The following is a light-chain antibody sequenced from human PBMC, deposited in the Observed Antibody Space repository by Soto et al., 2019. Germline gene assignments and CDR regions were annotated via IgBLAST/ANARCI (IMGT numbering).Light chain of an antibody. CDR2: DAS. J-gene: IGKJ2*01. V-gene: IGKV1-33*01. CDR1: QDISNY. CDR3: QQYSTYPFI. Sequence: DIQMTQSPSSLSASVGDRVTITCQASQDISNYLNWYQQKPGKAPKLLIYDASNLETGVPSRFSGGGIGTEFSLSISSLQPDDFATYYCQQYSTYPFIFGQGTKVDIK.